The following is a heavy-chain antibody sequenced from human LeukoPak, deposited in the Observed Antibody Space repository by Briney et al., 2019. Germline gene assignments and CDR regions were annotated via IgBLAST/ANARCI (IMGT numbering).Heavy chain of an antibody. CDR1: GGSISSGSYY. J-gene: IGHJ4*02. CDR2: IYTSGST. Sequence: SETLSLTCTVSGGSISSGSYYWSWIRQPAGTGLEWIGRIYTSGSTKYSPSLKSRVTISVDTSKNQISLKLSSLTAADTAVYYCATEYSTQTVTNFDYWGQGTLVTVSS. CDR3: ATEYSTQTVTNFDY. V-gene: IGHV4-61*02. D-gene: IGHD4-17*01.